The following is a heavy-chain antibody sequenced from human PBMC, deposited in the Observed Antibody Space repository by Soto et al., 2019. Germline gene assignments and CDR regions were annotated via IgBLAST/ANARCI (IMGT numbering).Heavy chain of an antibody. D-gene: IGHD3-3*01. J-gene: IGHJ4*02. V-gene: IGHV3-33*01. CDR3: ARAGGDFWSGYQHYYFDY. CDR1: GFTFSSYG. Sequence: GGSLRLSCAASGFTFSSYGMHWVRQAPGKELEWVAVIWYDGSNKYYADSVKGRFTISRDNSKNTLYLQMNIMRDEDTAVYYCARAGGDFWSGYQHYYFDYWGQGPLVTVSS. CDR2: IWYDGSNK.